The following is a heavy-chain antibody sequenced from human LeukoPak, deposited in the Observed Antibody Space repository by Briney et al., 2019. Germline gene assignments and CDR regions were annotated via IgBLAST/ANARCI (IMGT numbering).Heavy chain of an antibody. CDR1: GFTFSTYA. V-gene: IGHV3-30-3*01. D-gene: IGHD6-19*01. CDR2: ISYDGSNK. CDR3: AREPLPGYSSDWYGFYFDY. J-gene: IGHJ4*02. Sequence: GRSLRLSCAASGFTFSTYAMHWVRQAPGKGLEWMAVISYDGSNKYYADSVKGRFTISRDNSKKKLHLQMNSLRAEDTAVYYCAREPLPGYSSDWYGFYFDYWGQGTLVTVSS.